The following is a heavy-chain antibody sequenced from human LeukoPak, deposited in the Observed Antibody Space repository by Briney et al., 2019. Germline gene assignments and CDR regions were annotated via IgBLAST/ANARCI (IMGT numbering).Heavy chain of an antibody. V-gene: IGHV4-39*01. Sequence: SETLSLTCAVSGASISGSGYYWGWIRQPPGKGLEWIGNIYYSGSTYYNASLQSRVTISIDTSKNQFSLKLTSVTAADTAVYYCARASVAAHRTYYYYMDVWGKGTTVTISS. D-gene: IGHD6-19*01. J-gene: IGHJ6*03. CDR3: ARASVAAHRTYYYYMDV. CDR2: IYYSGST. CDR1: GASISGSGYY.